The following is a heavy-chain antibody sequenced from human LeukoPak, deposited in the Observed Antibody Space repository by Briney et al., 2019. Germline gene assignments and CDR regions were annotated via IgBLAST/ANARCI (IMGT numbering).Heavy chain of an antibody. Sequence: PSETLSLTCAVSGGSISSINRWIWVRQPPGKGLEWIGEIYHSGSTNYNPSLKSRVTISVDKSKNQFSLRLSSVTAADTAVYYCASSGHTPPGAFDIWGQGTMVTVSS. CDR3: ASSGHTPPGAFDI. J-gene: IGHJ3*02. D-gene: IGHD2-15*01. CDR2: IYHSGST. V-gene: IGHV4-4*02. CDR1: GGSISSINR.